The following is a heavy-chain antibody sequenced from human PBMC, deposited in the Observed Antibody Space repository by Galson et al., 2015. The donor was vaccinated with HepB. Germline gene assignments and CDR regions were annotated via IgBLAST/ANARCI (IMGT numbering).Heavy chain of an antibody. D-gene: IGHD2-2*01. J-gene: IGHJ5*02. CDR3: TRAPSYQLPIGGWFDP. Sequence: CAISGDSVSSKSAAWNWIRQSPSRGLEWLGRTYYRSKWYNDYAVSVKSRVTINPDTSKNQFSLHLNSVTPEDTAVYYCTRAPSYQLPIGGWFDPWGQGTLVTVSS. CDR1: GDSVSSKSAA. CDR2: TYYRSKWYN. V-gene: IGHV6-1*01.